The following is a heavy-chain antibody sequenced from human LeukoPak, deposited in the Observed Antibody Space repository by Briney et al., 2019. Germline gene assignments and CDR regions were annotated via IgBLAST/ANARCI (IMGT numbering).Heavy chain of an antibody. V-gene: IGHV4-59*01. D-gene: IGHD5-18*01. CDR2: IYYSGSP. J-gene: IGHJ4*01. CDR3: SRTRGNSYEN. Sequence: SETLSLTCTVSGGSISSYYWSWIRQPPGKGLEWIGYIYYSGSPNYNPSLKSRVTISVDTSKNQFSLKLSSVTAADTAVYYCSRTRGNSYENWGQGTLVTVSS. CDR1: GGSISSYY.